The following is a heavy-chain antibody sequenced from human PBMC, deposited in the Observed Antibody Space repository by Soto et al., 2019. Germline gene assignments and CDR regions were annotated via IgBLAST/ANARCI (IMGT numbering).Heavy chain of an antibody. V-gene: IGHV1-3*05. J-gene: IGHJ4*02. CDR3: ARAWVVVTAPDY. CDR1: GYTFTSYA. Sequence: QVQLVQSGAEEKKPGASVKVSCKASGYTFTSYAMHWVRQAPGQRLEWMGWINAGNGNTKYTQKFQGRVTITRDTSASTAYMVLSSVRSEDTAVYYCARAWVVVTAPDYWGQGTLVTVSS. CDR2: INAGNGNT. D-gene: IGHD2-21*02.